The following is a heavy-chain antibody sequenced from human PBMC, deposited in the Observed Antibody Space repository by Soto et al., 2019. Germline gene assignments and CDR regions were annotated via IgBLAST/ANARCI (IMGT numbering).Heavy chain of an antibody. CDR3: AGSAPGYYYYGMDV. CDR1: GFTFSDYY. Sequence: QVQLVESGGSLVKPGGSLRLSCAASGFTFSDYYMSWIRQAPGKGLEWVSYISSSSSYTNYADSVKGRFTISRDNAKNSLYLQMNSLRAEDTAVYYCAGSAPGYYYYGMDVWGQGTTVTVSS. J-gene: IGHJ6*02. V-gene: IGHV3-11*06. CDR2: ISSSSSYT. D-gene: IGHD6-19*01.